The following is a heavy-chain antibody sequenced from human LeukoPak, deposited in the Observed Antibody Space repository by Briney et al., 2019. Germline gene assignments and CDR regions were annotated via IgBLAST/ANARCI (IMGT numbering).Heavy chain of an antibody. V-gene: IGHV3-23*01. D-gene: IGHD5-18*01. CDR2: ISGSGGST. Sequence: GGSLRLSCAASGITFRNFAMSWVRQAPGKGLEWVSGISGSGGSTYYADSVKGRFTISRDNSKNTLYLQMNSLRAEDTAVYYCARDGYEGLDYWGQGTLVTVSS. CDR3: ARDGYEGLDY. CDR1: GITFRNFA. J-gene: IGHJ4*02.